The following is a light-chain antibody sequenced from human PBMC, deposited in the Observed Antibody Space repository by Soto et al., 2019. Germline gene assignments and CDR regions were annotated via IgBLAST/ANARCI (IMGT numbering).Light chain of an antibody. V-gene: IGKV1-33*01. CDR1: QDINTF. CDR2: DAA. Sequence: IQMTQSPSSLSPSVGDSVTITCQASQDINTFLNWFQQKPGQAPKLLIYDAAYLQTGVPSRFSGSGSGTDFSFTINNVQPEDVATYFCQQFHTLPLTFGGGTKVDIK. CDR3: QQFHTLPLT. J-gene: IGKJ4*01.